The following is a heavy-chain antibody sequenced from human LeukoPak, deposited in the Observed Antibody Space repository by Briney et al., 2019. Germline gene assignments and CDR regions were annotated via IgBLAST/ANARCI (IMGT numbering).Heavy chain of an antibody. V-gene: IGHV3-23*01. J-gene: IGHJ4*02. CDR3: ARSGNYYDTSGLLY. CDR1: GFRFSDFT. D-gene: IGHD3-22*01. Sequence: PGGSLRLSCAASGFRFSDFTMTWVRQAPGKGPEWVSAIGGRGGSTYYADSLGGRFTISRDNSKDMVYLQMNSLRDEDTAVYYCARSGNYYDTSGLLYWGQGALVIVSS. CDR2: IGGRGGST.